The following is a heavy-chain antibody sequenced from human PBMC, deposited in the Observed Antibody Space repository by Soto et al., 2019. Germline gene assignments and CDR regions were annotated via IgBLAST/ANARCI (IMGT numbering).Heavy chain of an antibody. CDR1: GFTFSSYG. V-gene: IGHV3-33*01. D-gene: IGHD3-10*01. CDR3: ARKNYLSYYYYGMAV. CDR2: IWYDGSNK. Sequence: GGSLRLSCAASGFTFSSYGMHWVRQAPGKGLEWVAVIWYDGSNKYYADSVKGRFTISRDNSKNTLYLQLNSLRAEDTAVYYFARKNYLSYYYYGMAVWGQGTTDTVSS. J-gene: IGHJ6*02.